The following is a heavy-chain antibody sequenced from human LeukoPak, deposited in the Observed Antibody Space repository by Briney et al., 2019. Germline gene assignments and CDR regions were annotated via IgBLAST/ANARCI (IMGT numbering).Heavy chain of an antibody. D-gene: IGHD2-15*01. V-gene: IGHV4-30-2*01. CDR1: GGSISSGGYY. CDR2: IYHSGST. CDR3: ARSYCSGGSCYWYFDL. J-gene: IGHJ2*01. Sequence: SETLSLTCTVSGGSISSGGYYWSWIRQPPGKGLEWIGYIYHSGSTYYNPSLKSRVTISVDTSKNQFSLKLSSVTAADTAVYYCARSYCSGGSCYWYFDLWGRGTLVTVSS.